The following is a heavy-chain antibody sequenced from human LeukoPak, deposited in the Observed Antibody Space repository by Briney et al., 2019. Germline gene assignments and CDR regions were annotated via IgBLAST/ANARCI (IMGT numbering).Heavy chain of an antibody. D-gene: IGHD3-10*01. CDR3: ARVTYYYGSGSYYAGY. V-gene: IGHV4-39*07. Sequence: SETLSLTCTVSGGSISSSSYYWGWIRQPPGKGLEWIGSIYYSGSTYYNPSLKSRVTISVDTSKNQFSLKLSSVTAADTAVYYCARVTYYYGSGSYYAGYWGQGTLVTVSS. CDR1: GGSISSSSYY. J-gene: IGHJ4*02. CDR2: IYYSGST.